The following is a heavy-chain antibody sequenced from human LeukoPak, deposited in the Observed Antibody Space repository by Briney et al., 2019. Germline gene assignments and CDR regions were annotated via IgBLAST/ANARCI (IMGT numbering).Heavy chain of an antibody. CDR1: GGSISSYY. CDR2: ISGSGGST. V-gene: IGHV3-23*01. Sequence: ETLSLTCTVSGGSISSYYWSWIRQPPGKGLEWVSGISGSGGSTYYADSVKGRFTISRDNSKNTLYLQMNSLRAEDTAVYYCAKGSGYYPEGSDYWGQGTLVTVSS. J-gene: IGHJ4*02. CDR3: AKGSGYYPEGSDY. D-gene: IGHD3-22*01.